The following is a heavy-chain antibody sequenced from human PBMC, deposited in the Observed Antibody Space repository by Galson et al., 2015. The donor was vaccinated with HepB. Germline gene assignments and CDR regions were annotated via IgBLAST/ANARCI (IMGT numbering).Heavy chain of an antibody. CDR2: INPNSGGT. CDR3: ARAAVFSYYYYYCVDV. CDR1: GYTFTGYY. V-gene: IGHV1-2*04. J-gene: IGHJ6*02. Sequence: SVKVSCKASGYTFTGYYMHWVRQAPGRGLEWMGWINPNSGGTNYAQKFQGWVTMTRDTSISTAYMELSRLRSDDTAVYYCARAAVFSYYYYYCVDVWGQGTTVTVSS.